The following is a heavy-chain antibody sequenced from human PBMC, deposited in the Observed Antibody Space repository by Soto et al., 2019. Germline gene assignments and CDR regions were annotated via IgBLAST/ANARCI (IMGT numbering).Heavy chain of an antibody. D-gene: IGHD6-19*01. J-gene: IGHJ6*02. CDR3: ASVIVRAVAGFSLEYNGMDV. Sequence: SATLSLTSAACDGYLRGYYWSWIRQYPGKGLEWIGDMNQSGRTNYNPSLKRRVTNSVDTSKSQLSLKLRSVTAADTATYYCASVIVRAVAGFSLEYNGMDVWGQGTTVT. CDR2: MNQSGRT. V-gene: IGHV4-34*01. CDR1: DGYLRGYY.